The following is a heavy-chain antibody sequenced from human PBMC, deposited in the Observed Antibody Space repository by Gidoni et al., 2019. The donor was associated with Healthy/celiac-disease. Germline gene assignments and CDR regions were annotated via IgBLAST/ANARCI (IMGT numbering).Heavy chain of an antibody. D-gene: IGHD3-3*01. CDR3: ARDSGYDFWSGYYDY. J-gene: IGHJ4*02. Sequence: QVQLQESGPGLVQPSDTLSLTFTVSGGSISSYYWSWIRQPPGKGLEWIGYIYYSGSTNYNPSLKSRVTISVETYKNQFSLKLSSVTAADTAVYYCARDSGYDFWSGYYDYWGQGTLVTVSS. CDR2: IYYSGST. CDR1: GGSISSYY. V-gene: IGHV4-59*01.